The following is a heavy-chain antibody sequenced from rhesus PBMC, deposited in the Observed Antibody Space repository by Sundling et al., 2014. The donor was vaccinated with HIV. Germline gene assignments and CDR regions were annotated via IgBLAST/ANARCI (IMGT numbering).Heavy chain of an antibody. V-gene: IGHV4S9*01. Sequence: QVQLQESGPGLVRPSETLSLTCAVSGGSISTYNWWTWIRQPPGKGLEWIGSVHGNSATTHYNPSLKNRVTISKDTSRDQFSLKLSSVTAADTAVYYCARGRVYCTRTTCFENYFDYWGQGVLVTVSS. CDR3: ARGRVYCTRTTCFENYFDY. CDR2: VHGNSATT. CDR1: GGSISTYNW. D-gene: IGHD2-2*01. J-gene: IGHJ4*01.